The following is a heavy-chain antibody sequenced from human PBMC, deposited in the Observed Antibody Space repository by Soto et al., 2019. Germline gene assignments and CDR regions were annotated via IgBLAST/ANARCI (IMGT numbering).Heavy chain of an antibody. CDR1: GGSISSGGYY. V-gene: IGHV4-31*04. CDR2: IYCSGST. Sequence: QVRLQESGPGLVKPSQTLTLTCTVSGGSISSGGYYWSWIRQHAGKGLEWIGYIYCSGSTYYNPSLKSRVTISVDTSKNQFSLKLSSVTAADTAVYYCATYGSGTYNPKTFDYWGQGTLVTVSS. J-gene: IGHJ4*02. CDR3: ATYGSGTYNPKTFDY. D-gene: IGHD3-10*01.